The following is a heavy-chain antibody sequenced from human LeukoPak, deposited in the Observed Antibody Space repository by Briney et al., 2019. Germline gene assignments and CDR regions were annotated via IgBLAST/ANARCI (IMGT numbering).Heavy chain of an antibody. D-gene: IGHD2-2*01. Sequence: SETLSLTCTVSGGSISSYYWSWIRQPPGKGLEWIGYIYTSGSTNYNPSLKSRVTISVDTSKNQFSLKLSSVTAADTAVYYCARELGYCSSTSCSTNWFDPWGQGTLVTVSS. CDR2: IYTSGST. J-gene: IGHJ5*02. CDR3: ARELGYCSSTSCSTNWFDP. CDR1: GGSISSYY. V-gene: IGHV4-4*09.